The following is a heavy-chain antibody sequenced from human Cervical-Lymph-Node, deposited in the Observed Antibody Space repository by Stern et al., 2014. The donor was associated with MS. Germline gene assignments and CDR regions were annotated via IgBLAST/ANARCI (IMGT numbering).Heavy chain of an antibody. V-gene: IGHV3-53*01. D-gene: IGHD3-9*01. CDR1: GFTVSGNY. Sequence: VQLVQSGGGLIQPGGSLRLSCAASGFTVSGNYMTWVRQAPGKGLEWVSVMYSGGNRYYADSVKGRFTISRDNSRNTLYLQMNILRAEDTAVYFCTLTRETEEYFHHWGQGTLVTVSS. CDR2: MYSGGNR. J-gene: IGHJ1*01. CDR3: TLTRETEEYFHH.